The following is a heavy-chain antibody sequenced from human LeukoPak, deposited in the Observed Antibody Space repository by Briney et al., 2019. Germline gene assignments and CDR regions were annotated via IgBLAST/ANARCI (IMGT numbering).Heavy chain of an antibody. V-gene: IGHV4-31*03. J-gene: IGHJ4*02. CDR3: ERGERGYGGYDENTFFSY. CDR2: IYYSGST. Sequence: SQTLSLTCTVSGGSISSGAYYWSWIRQHPGKGLEWIGYIYYSGSTYYNPSLKSRVTISVDTAKNQVSVKVSSVTGADPGLDFWERGERGYGGYDENTFFSYGGQGTLVTVS. D-gene: IGHD5-12*01. CDR1: GGSISSGAYY.